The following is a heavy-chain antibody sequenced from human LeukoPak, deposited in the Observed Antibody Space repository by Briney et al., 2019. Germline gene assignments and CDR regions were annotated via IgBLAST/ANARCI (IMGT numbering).Heavy chain of an antibody. CDR1: GYSLSTYW. Sequence: GESLKILCKGSGYSLSTYWNTWVRQMPGKGLGWMGRIDPSDSYSIYSPSIQGHVTISADKSISTAYLQWSSLKASDTAMYYCARSANAGYYNGTYVWGQGTTVTVSS. CDR3: ARSANAGYYNGTYV. D-gene: IGHD1-1*01. CDR2: IDPSDSYS. V-gene: IGHV5-10-1*01. J-gene: IGHJ6*02.